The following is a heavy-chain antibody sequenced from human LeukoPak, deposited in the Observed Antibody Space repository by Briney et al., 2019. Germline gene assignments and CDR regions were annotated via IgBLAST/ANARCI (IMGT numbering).Heavy chain of an antibody. D-gene: IGHD4/OR15-4a*01. CDR3: ARRAGAYSHPYDY. CDR2: IYSGGST. Sequence: GGSLRLSCVVSGFTVSTNYMSWVCQAPGKGLEWVSLIYSGGSTYYADSVKGRFTISRDNSKNTLYLQVNSLRAEDTAVYYCARRAGAYSHPYDYWGQGTLVTVSS. CDR1: GFTVSTNY. V-gene: IGHV3-53*01. J-gene: IGHJ4*02.